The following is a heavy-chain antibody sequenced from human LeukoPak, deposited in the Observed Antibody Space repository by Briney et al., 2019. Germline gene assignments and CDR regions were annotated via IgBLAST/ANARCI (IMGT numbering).Heavy chain of an antibody. D-gene: IGHD6-19*01. J-gene: IGHJ4*02. CDR1: GGTFSSCA. CDR2: MNPNSGNT. CDR3: AIWWLGLRFDY. V-gene: IGHV1-8*02. Sequence: ASVKVSCKASGGTFSSCAISWVRQATGQGLEWMGWMNPNSGNTGYAQKFQGRVTMTRNTSISTAYMELSSLRSEDTAVYYCAIWWLGLRFDYWGQGTLVTVSS.